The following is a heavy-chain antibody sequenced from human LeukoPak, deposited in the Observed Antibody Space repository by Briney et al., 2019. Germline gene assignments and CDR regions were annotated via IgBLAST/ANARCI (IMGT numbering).Heavy chain of an antibody. Sequence: SETLSLTYTVSGGSISTYYWSWIRQPQGKGLEWIGYIYYSGNTNYNPALKSRVTISVDTSKNQFSLKLSSVTAADTAVYYCARVGEGAFDIWGQGTVVTVSS. V-gene: IGHV4-59*01. CDR1: GGSISTYY. J-gene: IGHJ3*02. CDR3: ARVGEGAFDI. D-gene: IGHD3-10*01. CDR2: IYYSGNT.